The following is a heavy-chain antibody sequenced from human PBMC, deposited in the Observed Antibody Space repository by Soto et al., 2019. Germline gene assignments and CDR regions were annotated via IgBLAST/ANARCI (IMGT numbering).Heavy chain of an antibody. CDR3: ARHRRYGDYPYYYYYMDV. CDR1: GGSISSSTYY. Sequence: QLQLQESGPGLVKPSETLSLTCTVAGGSISSSTYYWGWIRQPPGKGLEWTGSIYYSGSTYYNPSLKSRGTISVDTSKNQFSLKLSSVTAADTAAYYCARHRRYGDYPYYYYYMDVWGKGTTVTVSS. V-gene: IGHV4-39*01. CDR2: IYYSGST. D-gene: IGHD4-17*01. J-gene: IGHJ6*03.